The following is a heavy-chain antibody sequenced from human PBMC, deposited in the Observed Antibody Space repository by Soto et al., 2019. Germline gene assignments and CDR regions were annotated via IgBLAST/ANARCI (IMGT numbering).Heavy chain of an antibody. Sequence: SETLSLTCTVSGGSISSGDYYWSWIRQPPGKGLEWIGYIYYSGSTYYNPSLKSRVTISVDTSKNQFSLKLSSVTAADTAVYYCASIKLGDSSGYYPVDYWGQGTLVTVSS. CDR1: GGSISSGDYY. CDR3: ASIKLGDSSGYYPVDY. V-gene: IGHV4-30-4*01. J-gene: IGHJ4*02. D-gene: IGHD3-22*01. CDR2: IYYSGST.